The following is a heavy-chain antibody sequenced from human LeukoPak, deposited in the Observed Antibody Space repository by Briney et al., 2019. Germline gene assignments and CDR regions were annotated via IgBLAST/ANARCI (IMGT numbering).Heavy chain of an antibody. V-gene: IGHV1-69*13. CDR2: IIPIFGTA. CDR1: GGTFSSYA. CDR3: ARETCSGTSCYSAPEDWFDP. Sequence: GASVKVSCKASGGTFSSYAISWVRQAPGQGLEWMGGIIPIFGTANYAQKFQGRVTITADESTSTAYMELSSLRSEDTAVYYCARETCSGTSCYSAPEDWFDPWGQGTLVTVSS. D-gene: IGHD2-2*01. J-gene: IGHJ5*02.